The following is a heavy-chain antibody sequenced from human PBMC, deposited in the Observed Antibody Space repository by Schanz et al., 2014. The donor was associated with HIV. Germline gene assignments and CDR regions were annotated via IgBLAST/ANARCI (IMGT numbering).Heavy chain of an antibody. CDR2: MNPKNGNT. V-gene: IGHV1-8*01. J-gene: IGHJ4*02. CDR3: ARDFSGWTEFDY. Sequence: QVQLVQSGAEVKKPGASVKVSCKASGYTFTSYDINWVRQATGQGLEWMGWMNPKNGNTAYAQKFQGRVTMTRDTSISTAFMELSSLRSDDTAVYYCARDFSGWTEFDYWGQGTLVTVSS. CDR1: GYTFTSYD. D-gene: IGHD6-19*01.